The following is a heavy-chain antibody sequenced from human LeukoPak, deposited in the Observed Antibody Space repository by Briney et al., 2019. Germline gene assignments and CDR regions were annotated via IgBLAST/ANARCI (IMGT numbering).Heavy chain of an antibody. J-gene: IGHJ4*02. CDR1: GGSISSYY. Sequence: KPSETLSLTCTVSGGSISSYYWSWIQQPAGKGLEWIGRIYTSGSTNYNPSLKSRVTMSVDTSKNQFSLKLSSVTAADTAVYYCARTTMVRSRGNRYYFDYWGQGTLVTVSS. CDR3: ARTTMVRSRGNRYYFDY. V-gene: IGHV4-4*07. CDR2: IYTSGST. D-gene: IGHD3-10*01.